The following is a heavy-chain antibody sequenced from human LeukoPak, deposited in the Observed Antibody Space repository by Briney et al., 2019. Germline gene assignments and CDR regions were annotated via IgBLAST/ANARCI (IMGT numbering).Heavy chain of an antibody. CDR2: IYHSGST. Sequence: SETLSLTCTVSHYSISSNYYWGWIRQPPGKGLEWIGSIYHSGSTYYNPSLKSRVTISVDTSKNQFSLKLSSVTAADTAVYYCARDSLYSSGWFDYWGQGTLVTVSS. CDR1: HYSISSNYY. J-gene: IGHJ4*02. D-gene: IGHD6-19*01. CDR3: ARDSLYSSGWFDY. V-gene: IGHV4-38-2*02.